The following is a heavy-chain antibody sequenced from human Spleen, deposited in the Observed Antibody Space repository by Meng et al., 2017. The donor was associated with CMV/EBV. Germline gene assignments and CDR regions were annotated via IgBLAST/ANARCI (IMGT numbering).Heavy chain of an antibody. J-gene: IGHJ4*02. D-gene: IGHD4-23*01. CDR1: GGSISSGGYY. CDR2: IYYSGST. CDR3: ARGGNSFGYFDY. V-gene: IGHV4-31*03. Sequence: LRLSCTVSGGSISSGGYYWSWIRQHPGKGLEWIGYIYYSGSTYYNPSLKSRVTISVDTSKNQFSLKLSSVTAADTAVYYCARGGNSFGYFDYWGQGTLVTVSS.